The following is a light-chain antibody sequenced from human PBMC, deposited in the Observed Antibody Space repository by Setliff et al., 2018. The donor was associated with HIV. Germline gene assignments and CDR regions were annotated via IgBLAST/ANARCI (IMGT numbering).Light chain of an antibody. Sequence: ALTQPASVSGSPEQSITISCTGTSSDVGTYNYVSWYQQHPGKAPKLMIYDVINRPSGVSNRFSGSRSGNTASLTISGLQVEDEADYYCSSYTTSSTLYVFGPGTKVTVL. CDR1: SSDVGTYNY. V-gene: IGLV2-14*03. CDR3: SSYTTSSTLYV. J-gene: IGLJ1*01. CDR2: DVI.